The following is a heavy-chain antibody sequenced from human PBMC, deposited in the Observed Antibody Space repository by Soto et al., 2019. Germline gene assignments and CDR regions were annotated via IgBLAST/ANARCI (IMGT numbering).Heavy chain of an antibody. CDR1: GLTISSASYY. CDR3: ARYRNSGSWSKFDY. CDR2: IYYNGST. D-gene: IGHD6-13*01. V-gene: IGHV4-31*02. J-gene: IGHJ4*02. Sequence: QVLLQESGPRLMKPSETLTLTCTVSGLTISSASYYWSWIRQHPGNGLEWVGNIYYNGSTYYSPSLKSRVTVWFDTSKNQFSLRLTSVTAADTAVYYRARYRNSGSWSKFDYWGQGTLVKVSA.